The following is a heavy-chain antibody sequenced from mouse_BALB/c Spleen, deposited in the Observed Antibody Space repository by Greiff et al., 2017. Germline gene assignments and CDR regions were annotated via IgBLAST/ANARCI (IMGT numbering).Heavy chain of an antibody. Sequence: VQVVESGAELVRPGVSVKISCKGSGYTFTDYAMHWVKQSHAKSLEWIGVISTYFGDASYNQKFKGKATMTVDKSSSTAYMELARLTSEDSAIYYCARWYYGSSYWYFDVWGAGTTVTVSS. CDR3: ARWYYGSSYWYFDV. J-gene: IGHJ1*01. CDR2: ISTYFGDA. V-gene: IGHV1S137*01. CDR1: GYTFTDYA. D-gene: IGHD1-1*01.